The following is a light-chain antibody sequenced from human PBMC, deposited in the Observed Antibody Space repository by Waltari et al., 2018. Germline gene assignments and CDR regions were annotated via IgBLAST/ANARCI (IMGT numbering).Light chain of an antibody. J-gene: IGKJ2*01. CDR3: LQALQTPYT. CDR1: QSLLHCNGYKY. V-gene: IGKV2-28*01. Sequence: DIVMTQSPLSLPVTPGEPASIPCRSSQSLLHCNGYKYLNWYLQKPGQSPQLLIYLGSNRASGVPDRFSGRGSGTDFTLKISRVEAEDVGVYYCLQALQTPYTFGQGTKLEIK. CDR2: LGS.